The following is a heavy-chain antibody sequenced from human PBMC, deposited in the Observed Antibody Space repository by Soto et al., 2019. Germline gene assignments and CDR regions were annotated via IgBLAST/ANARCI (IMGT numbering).Heavy chain of an antibody. CDR2: IWYDGTQK. V-gene: IGHV3-33*01. CDR1: GFTFNTYS. CDR3: ARAGGTTVTGLWHFDS. Sequence: GGSLRLSCEASGFTFNTYSMHWVRQPPGKGLEWLAAIWYDGTQKYYADSVKGRFIISRDNSKKTLYLEMNSLRAEDTAVYYCARAGGTTVTGLWHFDSWGQGTLVTVS. J-gene: IGHJ4*02. D-gene: IGHD4-17*01.